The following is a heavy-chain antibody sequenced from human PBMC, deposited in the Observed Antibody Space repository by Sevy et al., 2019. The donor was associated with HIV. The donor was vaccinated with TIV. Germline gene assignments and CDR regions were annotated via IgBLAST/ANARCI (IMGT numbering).Heavy chain of an antibody. Sequence: GGSLRLSCTASGFTFGDYTVSWVRQAPGKGLEWVGFIRSKSHGGTIEYAASVKGRFTISKDTSKSIAYQQMNSLKTEDTALYFCTRVEGATDWGMDVWGQGTTVTVSS. CDR1: GFTFGDYT. J-gene: IGHJ6*02. V-gene: IGHV3-49*04. CDR3: TRVEGATDWGMDV. CDR2: IRSKSHGGTI. D-gene: IGHD1-26*01.